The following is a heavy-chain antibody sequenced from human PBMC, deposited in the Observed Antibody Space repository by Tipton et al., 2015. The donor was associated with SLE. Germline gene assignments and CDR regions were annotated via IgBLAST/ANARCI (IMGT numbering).Heavy chain of an antibody. V-gene: IGHV1-69*01. D-gene: IGHD3-22*01. CDR3: ARREYLYDSSGYLDY. CDR1: GGTFSSYA. CDR2: IIPVFGTA. J-gene: IGHJ4*02. Sequence: QSGAEVKKPGSSVKVSCKASGGTFSSYAISWVRQAPGQGLEWMGGIIPVFGTANYAQKFQGRVTITADESTSTAYMELSSLRSEDTAVYYCARREYLYDSSGYLDYWGQGTLVTVSS.